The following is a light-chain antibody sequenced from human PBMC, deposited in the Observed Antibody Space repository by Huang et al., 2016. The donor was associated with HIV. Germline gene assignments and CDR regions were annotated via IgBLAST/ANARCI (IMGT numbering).Light chain of an antibody. CDR2: GSS. V-gene: IGKV3D-15*01. CDR3: QQYNNWPPWT. J-gene: IGKJ1*01. Sequence: IVMTQSPATLSVSPGERATLSCRASAGVSNNVAWYQQRPGQTPRLLIHGSSTRHTGIPAKFSGRGSGTEFTLTITSQQPEDSAVYYCQQYNNWPPWTFGPGTQVEI. CDR1: AGVSNN.